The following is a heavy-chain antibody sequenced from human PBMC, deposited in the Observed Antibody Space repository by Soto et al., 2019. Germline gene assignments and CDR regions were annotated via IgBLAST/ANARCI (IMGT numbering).Heavy chain of an antibody. V-gene: IGHV3-30-3*01. Sequence: QVQLVESGGGVVQPGRSLRLSCAASGFTFRIYAMHWVRQAPGKGLECVAVISYDGSNKFYRDSVKGRFTISRDNSKNTLYLQIKSMRYEDTAVYYCARGDREDIAGVIGARPGEYGVDVWGQGTTVTVSS. CDR3: ARGDREDIAGVIGARPGEYGVDV. J-gene: IGHJ6*02. D-gene: IGHD2-15*01. CDR2: ISYDGSNK. CDR1: GFTFRIYA.